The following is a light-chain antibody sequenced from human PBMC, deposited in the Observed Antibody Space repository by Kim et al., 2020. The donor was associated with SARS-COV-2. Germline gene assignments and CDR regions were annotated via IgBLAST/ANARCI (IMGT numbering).Light chain of an antibody. CDR2: EVS. CDR1: SSDVGSYNL. V-gene: IGLV2-23*02. J-gene: IGLJ3*02. Sequence: GQSITISCTGTSSDVGSYNLVSWYQQHPGKAPKLMIYEVSKRPSGVPNRFSGSKSGNTASLTISGLQAEDEADYYCCSYAGSSTSVFGGGTQLTVL. CDR3: CSYAGSSTSV.